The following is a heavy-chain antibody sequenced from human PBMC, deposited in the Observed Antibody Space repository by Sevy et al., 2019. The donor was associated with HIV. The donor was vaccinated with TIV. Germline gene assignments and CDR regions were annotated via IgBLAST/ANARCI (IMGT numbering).Heavy chain of an antibody. V-gene: IGHV3-72*01. Sequence: GESLKISCAASGFAFSDHYVDWVRQAPGKGLEWVGRIRNRPNRYTTEYAASVEGRFTISRDDSRHSLYLQMNSLKTEDSAVYYCVRGPNCGVGGCQQISPYCLYVWGKGATVTVSS. D-gene: IGHD2-21*01. CDR3: VRGPNCGVGGCQQISPYCLYV. CDR2: IRNRPNRYTT. J-gene: IGHJ6*03. CDR1: GFAFSDHY.